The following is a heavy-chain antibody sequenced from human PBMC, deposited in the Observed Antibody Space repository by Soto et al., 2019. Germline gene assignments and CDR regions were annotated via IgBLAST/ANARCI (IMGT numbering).Heavy chain of an antibody. D-gene: IGHD4-17*01. J-gene: IGHJ6*02. Sequence: QVQLVQSGAEVKKPGSSVKVSCKASGGTLSNYGISWVRQAPGQGLEWMGGIIPVFGTANYAQKCQGRVTITADESTGTVYMEVSSLRSEDTAVYYCARGDATKIVVTTYYGMDVWGQGTTVTVSS. CDR2: IIPVFGTA. CDR3: ARGDATKIVVTTYYGMDV. CDR1: GGTLSNYG. V-gene: IGHV1-69*12.